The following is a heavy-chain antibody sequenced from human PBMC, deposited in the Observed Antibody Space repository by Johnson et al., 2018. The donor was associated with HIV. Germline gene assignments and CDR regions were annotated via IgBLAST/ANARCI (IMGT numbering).Heavy chain of an antibody. D-gene: IGHD6-13*01. CDR3: AKDQWSSSWTNDAFDV. V-gene: IGHV3-33*06. CDR1: GFTFIRYG. J-gene: IGHJ3*01. CDR2: IWYDGSNQ. Sequence: QVQLVESGGGVVQPGRSLRLSCAASGFTFIRYGMHWVRQAPGKGLEWVAVIWYDGSNQYYADSVQGRFTISRDNSKNTLYLQMNSLSAEDHAVYYCAKDQWSSSWTNDAFDVWGQGTMVTVSS.